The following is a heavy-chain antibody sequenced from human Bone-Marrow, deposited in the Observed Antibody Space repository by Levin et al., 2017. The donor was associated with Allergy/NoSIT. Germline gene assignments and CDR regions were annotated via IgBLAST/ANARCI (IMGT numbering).Heavy chain of an antibody. CDR2: ISETSYYR. CDR3: AQVRPWRGNYWPDRFDP. CDR1: KFTFSDSS. Sequence: PGESLKISCVASKFTFSDSSMSWVRQAPGKGLEWVSAISETSYYRYYADSVEGRFIISRDNSKNTLYLQMNNLRVEDTAVYYCAQVRPWRGNYWPDRFDPWGQGTLVTVSS. D-gene: IGHD2-8*02. J-gene: IGHJ5*02. V-gene: IGHV3-23*01.